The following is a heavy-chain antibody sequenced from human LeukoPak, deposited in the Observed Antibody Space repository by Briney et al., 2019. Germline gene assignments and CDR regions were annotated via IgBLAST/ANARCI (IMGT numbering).Heavy chain of an antibody. CDR1: GYSFTSYW. CDR2: IYPGDSDT. Sequence: GESLKISCKGSGYSFTSYWIGWVRQMPGKGLEWMGIIYPGDSDTRYSPSFQGQVTISADKSISTAYLQWSSLKAPDTAMYYCASSAIRDYYYMDVWGKGTTVTVSS. V-gene: IGHV5-51*01. J-gene: IGHJ6*03. D-gene: IGHD2-21*01. CDR3: ASSAIRDYYYMDV.